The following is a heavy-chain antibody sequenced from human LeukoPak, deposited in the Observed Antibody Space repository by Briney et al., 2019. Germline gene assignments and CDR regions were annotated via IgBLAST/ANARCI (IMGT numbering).Heavy chain of an antibody. CDR1: GFTFNNNA. V-gene: IGHV3-23*01. CDR3: VKADGVTPE. D-gene: IGHD5-18*01. Sequence: QSGGSLRLSCAVSGFTFNNNAMSWVRQAPGEGLECVSAISATGSATYYADSVKGRITISRDNSKSTLYLQMNSLRAEDTAVYYCVKADGVTPEWGQGTLVTVSS. J-gene: IGHJ4*02. CDR2: ISATGSAT.